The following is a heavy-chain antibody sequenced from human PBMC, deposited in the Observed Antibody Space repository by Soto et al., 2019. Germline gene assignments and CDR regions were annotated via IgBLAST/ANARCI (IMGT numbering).Heavy chain of an antibody. D-gene: IGHD3-10*01. Sequence: QVQLQQWGAGLLKPSETLSLTCAVYGGSFSGYYWSWIRQPPGKGLEWIGEINHSGSTNYNPSLKSRVTISVDPSKNQFSLKLSSVTDADTAVYYCARDRPSLLCFGVNWFDPWGQGTLVTVSS. CDR2: INHSGST. CDR1: GGSFSGYY. J-gene: IGHJ5*02. V-gene: IGHV4-34*01. CDR3: ARDRPSLLCFGVNWFDP.